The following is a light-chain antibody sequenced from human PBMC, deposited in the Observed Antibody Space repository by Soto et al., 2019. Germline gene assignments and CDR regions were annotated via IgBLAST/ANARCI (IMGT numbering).Light chain of an antibody. J-gene: IGKJ1*01. Sequence: EIVLTQSPDTLSVSPGERATLSCRASQSISRTLAWYQQKSGQPPRLLIYDASTRATGFPARFSGSGSGTDFTLTISRLEPEDFAMYYCQQYDNFPQTFXRGTKVDIK. CDR3: QQYDNFPQT. CDR2: DAS. CDR1: QSISRT. V-gene: IGKV3D-15*01.